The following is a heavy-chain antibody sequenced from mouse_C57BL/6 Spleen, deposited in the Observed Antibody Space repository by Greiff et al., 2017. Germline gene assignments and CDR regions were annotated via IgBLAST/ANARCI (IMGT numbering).Heavy chain of an antibody. V-gene: IGHV5-6*02. CDR3: ARRGDQGFAD. Sequence: VKLMESGRDLVKPGGSLKLSCAASGFTFSSYGMSWVRQTPDKRLEWVATISSGGSYPYYPDRVKGRITISRDNAKNTLYLQMGSLTSEDATMYYCARRGDQGFADWGKGTLVTVSA. CDR1: GFTFSSYG. CDR2: ISSGGSYP. D-gene: IGHD3-2*02. J-gene: IGHJ3*01.